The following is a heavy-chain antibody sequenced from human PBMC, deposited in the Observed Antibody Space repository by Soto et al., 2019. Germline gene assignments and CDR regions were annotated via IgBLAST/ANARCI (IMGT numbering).Heavy chain of an antibody. V-gene: IGHV4-4*02. CDR2: IYHSGST. CDR3: ARAAMGGSSWPFDY. J-gene: IGHJ4*02. D-gene: IGHD6-13*01. CDR1: GGSISSSNW. Sequence: QVQLQESGPGLVKPSGTLSLTCAVSGGSISSSNWWSWVRQPPGKGLEWFGEIYHSGSTNYNPSLKRRVTISVDKSKNQFSLKLSSVTAADTAVYYCARAAMGGSSWPFDYWGQGTLVTVSS.